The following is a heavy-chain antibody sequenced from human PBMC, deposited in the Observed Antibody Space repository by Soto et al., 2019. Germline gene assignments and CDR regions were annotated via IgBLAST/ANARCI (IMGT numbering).Heavy chain of an antibody. CDR3: ARSGSGAASCYHGLDV. V-gene: IGHV1-18*04. CDR2: ISTYNGNT. D-gene: IGHD6-25*01. Sequence: QVQLVQSGAEVKKPGASVKVSCKASDYTFTSYGFSWVRQAPGQGLEWMGWISTYNGNTNYAQKLQGRVTMTTDTSTSTAYMELRSLRSDDTAVYYCARSGSGAASCYHGLDVWGQGTTVTVSS. CDR1: DYTFTSYG. J-gene: IGHJ6*02.